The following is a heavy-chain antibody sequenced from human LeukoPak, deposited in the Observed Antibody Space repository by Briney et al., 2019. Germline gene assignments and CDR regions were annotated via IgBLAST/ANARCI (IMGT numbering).Heavy chain of an antibody. V-gene: IGHV3-30*02. J-gene: IGHJ4*02. CDR2: IRYDGNNK. D-gene: IGHD3-10*01. Sequence: PGGSLRLSCAASGFIFSNYAMHWVRQAPGKGLEWVAFIRYDGNNKYNADSVKGRFTISRGNSKNTLYLQMNSLRAEDTAVYYCAKDFGPMVPSWLDYWGQGTLVTVSS. CDR3: AKDFGPMVPSWLDY. CDR1: GFIFSNYA.